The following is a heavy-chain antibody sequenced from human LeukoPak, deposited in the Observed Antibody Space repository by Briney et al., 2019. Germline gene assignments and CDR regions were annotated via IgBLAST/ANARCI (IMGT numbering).Heavy chain of an antibody. V-gene: IGHV1-69*13. CDR1: GGTFSSYA. CDR2: IIPIFGTA. D-gene: IGHD1-26*01. CDR3: ARAPLGATPRTIYYFDY. Sequence: GASVKVSCKASGGTFSSYAISWVRQALGQGLEWMGGIIPIFGTANYAQKFQGRVTITADESTSTAYMELSSLRSEDTAVYYCARAPLGATPRTIYYFDYWGQGTLVTVSS. J-gene: IGHJ4*02.